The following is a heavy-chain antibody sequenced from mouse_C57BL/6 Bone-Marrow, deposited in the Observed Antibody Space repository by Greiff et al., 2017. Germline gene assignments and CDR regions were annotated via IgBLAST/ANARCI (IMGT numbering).Heavy chain of an antibody. J-gene: IGHJ3*01. CDR1: GYTFTSYW. D-gene: IGHD4-1*01. CDR2: IYPGNSDT. CDR3: NQGLGRAWFAY. Sequence: VQLQQSGTVLARPGASVKMSCKTSGYTFTSYWMHWVKQRPGQGLEWIGAIYPGNSDTSYNQKFKGKAKLTAVTSASTAYMELSSLTNEDSAVYYCNQGLGRAWFAYWGQGTLVTVSA. V-gene: IGHV1-5*01.